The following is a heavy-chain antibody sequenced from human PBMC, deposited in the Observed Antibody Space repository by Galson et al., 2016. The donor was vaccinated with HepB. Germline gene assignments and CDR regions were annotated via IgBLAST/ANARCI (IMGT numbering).Heavy chain of an antibody. CDR1: GFTFSTYW. Sequence: SLRLSCAASGFTFSTYWMTWVRQAPGRGLEWVANIKRDGSEKNYVDSVKGRFTIARDNARDTLFLQMSSLRGEDTAVYYCARDRTSGSAGHYFDAFDIWGQGTMVTVSS. J-gene: IGHJ3*02. CDR3: ARDRTSGSAGHYFDAFDI. CDR2: IKRDGSEK. V-gene: IGHV3-7*03. D-gene: IGHD2-15*01.